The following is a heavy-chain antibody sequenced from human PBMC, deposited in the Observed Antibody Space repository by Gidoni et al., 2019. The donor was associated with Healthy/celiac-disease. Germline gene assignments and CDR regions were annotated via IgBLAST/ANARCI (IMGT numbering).Heavy chain of an antibody. CDR1: GFTFSSYE. J-gene: IGHJ4*02. CDR3: AREGAINAVY. CDR2: ISSSGSTI. Sequence: EVQLVESGGGLVQPGGSLRLSCAASGFTFSSYEMNWVRQAPGKGLECVSYISSSGSTIYYADSVKGRFTISRDNAKNSLYLQMNSLRAEDTAVYYCAREGAINAVYWGQGTLVTVSS. D-gene: IGHD2-2*02. V-gene: IGHV3-48*03.